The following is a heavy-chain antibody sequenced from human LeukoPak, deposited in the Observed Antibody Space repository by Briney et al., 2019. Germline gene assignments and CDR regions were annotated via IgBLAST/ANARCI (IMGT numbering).Heavy chain of an antibody. CDR3: ARDHNWSFDY. V-gene: IGHV3-48*03. Sequence: GGSLRLSCAASGFTFSSYEMNWVRQAPGKGLEWVSYISSSGSTIYYADSVKGRFTISRDNAKNSLYLQMNSLRPEDTAVYYCARDHNWSFDYWGQGILVTVSS. CDR1: GFTFSSYE. J-gene: IGHJ4*02. D-gene: IGHD1-20*01. CDR2: ISSSGSTI.